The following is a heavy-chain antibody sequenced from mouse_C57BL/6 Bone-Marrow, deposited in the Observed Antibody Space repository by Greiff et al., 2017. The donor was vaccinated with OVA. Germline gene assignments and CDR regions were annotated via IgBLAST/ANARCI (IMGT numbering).Heavy chain of an antibody. CDR1: GYTFTSYW. D-gene: IGHD3-2*02. CDR3: AISAGSGSGYFDY. J-gene: IGHJ2*01. Sequence: QVQLQQSGAELVKPGASVKLSCKASGYTFTSYWMHWVKQRPGQGLEWIGMIHPNSGSTNYNEKFKSKATLTVDKSSSTAYMQLSSLTSEDSAVYYCAISAGSGSGYFDYWGQGTTLTVSS. CDR2: IHPNSGST. V-gene: IGHV1-64*01.